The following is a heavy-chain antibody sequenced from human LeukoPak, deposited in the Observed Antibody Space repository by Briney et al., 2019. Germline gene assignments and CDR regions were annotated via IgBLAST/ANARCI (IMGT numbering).Heavy chain of an antibody. D-gene: IGHD4-17*01. V-gene: IGHV4-59*01. J-gene: IGHJ6*03. CDR2: FYYSGST. CDR1: GGSISSYY. Sequence: SETLSLTCTVSGGSISSYYWSWIRQPPGKGLEWIGYFYYSGSTNYNPSLKSRVTISVDTSKNQFSLKLSSVTAADTAVYYCARTDGDSIGPYYYYYYYMDVWGKGTTVTVSS. CDR3: ARTDGDSIGPYYYYYYYMDV.